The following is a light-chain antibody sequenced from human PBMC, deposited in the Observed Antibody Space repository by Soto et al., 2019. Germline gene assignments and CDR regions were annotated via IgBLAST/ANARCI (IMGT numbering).Light chain of an antibody. J-gene: IGKJ5*01. CDR1: QSVSSNY. V-gene: IGKV3D-20*02. CDR2: RAS. CDR3: QQRSNWPIT. Sequence: DIVLTQSPGTLSLSPGERATPSCRASQSVSSNYLAWYQQKPGQTPKVLIYRASTRATGIPDRFSGSGSGTDFTLTVSSLQPEDFAVYYCQQRSNWPITFGQGTRLEI.